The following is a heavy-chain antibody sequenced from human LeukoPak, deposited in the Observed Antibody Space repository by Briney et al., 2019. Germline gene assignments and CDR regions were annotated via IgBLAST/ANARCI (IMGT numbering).Heavy chain of an antibody. J-gene: IGHJ4*02. CDR2: ISYDGSNK. V-gene: IGHV3-30*03. CDR1: GFTFSSYG. CDR3: ARGPTGSYPGIDY. Sequence: GGSLRLSCAASGFTFSSYGMHWVRQAPGKGLEWVAVISYDGSNKYYADSVKGRFTISRDNSKNTLYLQLDSLRTDDTAVYYCARGPTGSYPGIDYWGQGTLVTVSS. D-gene: IGHD1-26*01.